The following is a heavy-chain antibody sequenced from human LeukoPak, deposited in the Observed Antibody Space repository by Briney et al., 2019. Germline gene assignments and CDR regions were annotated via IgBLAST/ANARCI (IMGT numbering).Heavy chain of an antibody. D-gene: IGHD2-15*01. CDR1: GYTFTSYY. J-gene: IGHJ3*02. V-gene: IGHV1-46*01. CDR2: INLSGGDT. CDR3: ARPHSGGTRNDAFDI. Sequence: GASVKVSCKASGYTFTSYYMHWVRQAPGQGLDWMGIINLSGGDTIYVQKFQGRVTMTRDTSTSTVYMELSSLRSEDTAVYYCARPHSGGTRNDAFDIWGQGTMVTVSS.